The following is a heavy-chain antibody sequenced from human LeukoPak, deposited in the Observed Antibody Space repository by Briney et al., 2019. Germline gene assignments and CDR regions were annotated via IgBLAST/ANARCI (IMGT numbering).Heavy chain of an antibody. CDR3: ARGHPYSSSSDYYMDV. V-gene: IGHV1-8*01. J-gene: IGHJ6*03. Sequence: GASVKVSCKASGYTFTSYDINWVRQATGQGLEWMGWMNPNSGNTGYAQIFQGRVTITRNTSISTAYMELNSLRSEDTAMYYCARGHPYSSSSDYYMDVWGKGTPVTVSS. CDR1: GYTFTSYD. D-gene: IGHD6-6*01. CDR2: MNPNSGNT.